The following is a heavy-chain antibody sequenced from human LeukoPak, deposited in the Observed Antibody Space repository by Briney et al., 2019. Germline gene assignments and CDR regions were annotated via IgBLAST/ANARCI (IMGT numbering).Heavy chain of an antibody. CDR3: ARAYLGYCSSTSCYAFDY. J-gene: IGHJ4*02. Sequence: GASVKVSCKASGYTFTSYGISWVRQAPGQGLEWMGWISAYNGNTNYAQKLQGRVTMTTDTSTSTAYMEQRSLRSDDTAVYYCARAYLGYCSSTSCYAFDYWGQGTLVTVSS. D-gene: IGHD2-2*01. CDR2: ISAYNGNT. V-gene: IGHV1-18*01. CDR1: GYTFTSYG.